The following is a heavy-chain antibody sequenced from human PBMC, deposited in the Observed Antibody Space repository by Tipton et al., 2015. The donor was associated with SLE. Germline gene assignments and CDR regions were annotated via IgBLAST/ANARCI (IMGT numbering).Heavy chain of an antibody. V-gene: IGHV4-59*13. D-gene: IGHD3-10*01. CDR1: GASISSYY. J-gene: IGHJ4*02. Sequence: TLSLTCTVSGASISSYYWSWIRQPPGKRLEWIGHVHSSGSTHYNPSLNSRVTISLDTSNNQFSLRLTSVTAADTAVYYCARVYYGRGSTPPHYFDYWGQGTLVTVSS. CDR2: VHSSGST. CDR3: ARVYYGRGSTPPHYFDY.